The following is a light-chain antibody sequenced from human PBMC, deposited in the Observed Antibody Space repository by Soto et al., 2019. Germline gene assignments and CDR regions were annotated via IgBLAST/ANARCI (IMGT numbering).Light chain of an antibody. CDR3: KKYGTSPIP. CDR2: GAS. V-gene: IGKV3-20*01. J-gene: IGKJ5*01. CDR1: QSVSSSY. Sequence: EIVLTQSPGTLSLSPGERATLSCRASQSVSSSYLAWYQQKPGQAPRLLIYGASSRATGIPDRFSGSGSGKDFPLTITRLEPKVFAVYYCKKYGTSPIPSAQGTRREI.